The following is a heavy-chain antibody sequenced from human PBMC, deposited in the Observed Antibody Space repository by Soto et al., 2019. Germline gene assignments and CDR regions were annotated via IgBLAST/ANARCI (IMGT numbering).Heavy chain of an antibody. D-gene: IGHD3-10*01. J-gene: IGHJ6*02. CDR1: GFTFSSYG. V-gene: IGHV3-33*01. Sequence: GGSLRLSCAASGFTFSSYGMHWVRQAPGKGLEWVAVIWYDGSNKYYADSVKGRFTISRDNSKNTLYLQMNSLRAEDTAVYYCARARASGSGSYYPVGMDVWGQGTTVTVSS. CDR2: IWYDGSNK. CDR3: ARARASGSGSYYPVGMDV.